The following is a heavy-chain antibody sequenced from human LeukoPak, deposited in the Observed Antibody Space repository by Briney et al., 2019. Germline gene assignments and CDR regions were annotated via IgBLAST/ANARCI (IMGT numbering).Heavy chain of an antibody. J-gene: IGHJ6*03. CDR3: ARGRWLQLYYMDV. D-gene: IGHD5-24*01. V-gene: IGHV1-69*05. CDR2: SIPIFGAT. CDR1: GGTFSNYA. Sequence: ATVKVSCKASGGTFSNYAISWVRQAPGQGLEWMGGSIPIFGATKYAQKFQGRVTIATDEFTSTAYMELSSLRSEDTAVYYCARGRWLQLYYMDVWGKGTTVTVSS.